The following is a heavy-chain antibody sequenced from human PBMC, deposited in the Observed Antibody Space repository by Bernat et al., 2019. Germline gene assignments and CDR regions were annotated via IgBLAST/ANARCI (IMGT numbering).Heavy chain of an antibody. CDR3: ARTYYGDDFQY. D-gene: IGHD4-17*01. CDR2: INSDGSST. CDR1: GFTFSSYA. V-gene: IGHV3-74*02. J-gene: IGHJ1*01. Sequence: EVQLLESGGGLVQPGGSLRLSCAASGFTFSSYAMSWVRQAPGKGLVWVSRINSDGSSTSYADSVKGRFTISRDNAKNTLYLQMNSLRAEDTAVYYCARTYYGDDFQYWGQGTLVTVSS.